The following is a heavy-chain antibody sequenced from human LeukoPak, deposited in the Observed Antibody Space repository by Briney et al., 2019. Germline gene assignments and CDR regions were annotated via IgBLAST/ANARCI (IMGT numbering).Heavy chain of an antibody. Sequence: SETLSLTCAVYGGSFSGYYWSWIRQPPGKGLEWIGSIYYSGSTYYNPSLKSRVTISVDTSKNQFSLKLSSVTAADTAVYYCAGLYCSSTSCYYNWFDPWGQGTLVTVSS. CDR1: GGSFSGYY. J-gene: IGHJ5*02. CDR2: IYYSGST. V-gene: IGHV4-34*01. D-gene: IGHD2-2*01. CDR3: AGLYCSSTSCYYNWFDP.